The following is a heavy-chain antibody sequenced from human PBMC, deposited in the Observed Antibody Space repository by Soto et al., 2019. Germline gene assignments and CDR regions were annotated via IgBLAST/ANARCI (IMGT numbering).Heavy chain of an antibody. CDR1: GDSISSYC. J-gene: IGHJ4*02. CDR2: IYYSGST. V-gene: IGHV4-59*01. Sequence: SETLSLTCTVSGDSISSYCWNWIRQSPGKGLEWIGYIYYSGSTYYNPSLKSRVAISVDTSKNQFALKLSSVTAADTAVYYCARVKHLGLEHSGCLDYWGLGTLVTVSS. CDR3: ARVKHLGLEHSGCLDY. D-gene: IGHD3-22*01.